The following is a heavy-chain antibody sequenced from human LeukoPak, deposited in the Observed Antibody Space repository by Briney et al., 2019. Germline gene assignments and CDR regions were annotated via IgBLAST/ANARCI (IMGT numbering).Heavy chain of an antibody. CDR1: GFTFSSYW. J-gene: IGHJ6*02. D-gene: IGHD4-17*01. CDR3: ARDYGDPYYYFYDMDV. CDR2: IKQDGSEK. Sequence: GGSLRLSCAASGFTFSSYWMSWVRKAPGKGLEWVANIKQDGSEKYYVDSVKGRFTISRDNAKNSLYLQMNSLRAEDTAVYYCARDYGDPYYYFYDMDVWGQGTTVTVSS. V-gene: IGHV3-7*01.